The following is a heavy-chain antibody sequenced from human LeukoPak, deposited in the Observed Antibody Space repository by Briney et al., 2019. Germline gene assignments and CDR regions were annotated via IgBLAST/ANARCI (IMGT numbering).Heavy chain of an antibody. V-gene: IGHV3-53*01. CDR2: IYSGGST. CDR1: GFTVSSNY. J-gene: IGHJ4*02. Sequence: GGSLRLSCAASGFTVSSNYMSWVRQAPGKGLEWVSVIYSGGSTYYADSVKGRFTISRDNSKNTLYLQMNSLRAKDTAVYYCARDSSGWSYFDYWGQGTLVTVSS. CDR3: ARDSSGWSYFDY. D-gene: IGHD6-19*01.